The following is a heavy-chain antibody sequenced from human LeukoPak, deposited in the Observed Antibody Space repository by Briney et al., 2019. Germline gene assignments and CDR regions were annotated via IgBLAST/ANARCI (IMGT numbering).Heavy chain of an antibody. V-gene: IGHV1-8*02. Sequence: ASVKVSCTASGYTFTSYYMHWVRQATGQGLEWMGWMNPNSGNTGYAQKFQGRVTMTRNTSISTAYMELSSLRSEDTAVYYCAMGSNYYDSSGYTIQHWGQGTLVTVSS. CDR3: AMGSNYYDSSGYTIQH. CDR2: MNPNSGNT. CDR1: GYTFTSYY. J-gene: IGHJ1*01. D-gene: IGHD3-22*01.